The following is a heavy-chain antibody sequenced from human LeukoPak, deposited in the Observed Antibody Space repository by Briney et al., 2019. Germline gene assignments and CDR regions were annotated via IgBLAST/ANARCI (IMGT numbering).Heavy chain of an antibody. D-gene: IGHD3-22*01. Sequence: PGRSLRLSCAASGFTFSSYGMHWVRQAPGKGLEWVAVIWYDGSNKYYADSVQGRFTISRDNSKNTLYLQMNSLRAEDTAVYYCARDLYYYDSSGLEFGYWGQGTLVTVSS. CDR1: GFTFSSYG. CDR3: ARDLYYYDSSGLEFGY. CDR2: IWYDGSNK. V-gene: IGHV3-33*01. J-gene: IGHJ4*02.